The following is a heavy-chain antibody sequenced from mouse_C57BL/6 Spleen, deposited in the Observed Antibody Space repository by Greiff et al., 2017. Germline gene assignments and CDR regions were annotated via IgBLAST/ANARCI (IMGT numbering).Heavy chain of an antibody. Sequence: QVQLQQSGAELVKPGASVKLSCKASGYTFTEYTIHWVKQRSGQGLEWIGWFYPGSGSIKYNEKFKDKATLTADKYSSTVYMELSRLTSEDSAVYFCARHEERYYYGSSYGGVDYWGQGTTLTVSS. CDR3: ARHEERYYYGSSYGGVDY. V-gene: IGHV1-62-2*01. CDR2: FYPGSGSI. D-gene: IGHD1-1*01. J-gene: IGHJ2*01. CDR1: GYTFTEYT.